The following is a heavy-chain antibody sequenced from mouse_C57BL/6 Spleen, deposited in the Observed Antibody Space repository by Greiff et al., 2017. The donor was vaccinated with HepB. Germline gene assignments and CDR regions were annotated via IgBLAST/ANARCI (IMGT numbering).Heavy chain of an antibody. J-gene: IGHJ3*01. CDR1: GFNIKDYY. CDR2: IDPEDGDT. V-gene: IGHV14-1*01. CDR3: TPCIGGEAWFAY. Sequence: EVQLQQSGAELVRPGASVKLSCTASGFNIKDYYMHWVKQRPEQGLEWIGRIDPEDGDTEYAPKFQGKATMTADTSSNTAYLQLSSLTSEDTAVYYCTPCIGGEAWFAYWGQGTLVTVSA. D-gene: IGHD2-14*01.